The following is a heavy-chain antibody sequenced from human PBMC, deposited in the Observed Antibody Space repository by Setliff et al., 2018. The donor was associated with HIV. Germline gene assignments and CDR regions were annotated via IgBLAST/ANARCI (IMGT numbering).Heavy chain of an antibody. J-gene: IGHJ6*02. CDR3: AKDTGDNDFWSGYRNYYGMDV. D-gene: IGHD3-3*01. CDR2: IGTGGDT. CDR1: GFAFSDYD. V-gene: IGHV3-13*01. Sequence: GGSLRLSCATSGFAFSDYDFHWVRQVTGEGLEWVSAIGTGGDTYYADSVKGRFTISRDNSKNTLYLEMNSLRAEDTAVYYCAKDTGDNDFWSGYRNYYGMDVWGQGTTVTVS.